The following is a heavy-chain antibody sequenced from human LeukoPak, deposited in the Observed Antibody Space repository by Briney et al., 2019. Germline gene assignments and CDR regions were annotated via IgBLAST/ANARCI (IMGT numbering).Heavy chain of an antibody. J-gene: IGHJ4*02. CDR2: ISGSGSKT. CDR1: GFTVSSYA. D-gene: IGHD6-13*01. V-gene: IGHV3-23*01. Sequence: GGSLRLSCAASGFTVSSYAMSWVRPAPGKGLEWVSAISGSGSKTYCADSVKGRFTISRDNSKNTLYLQMNSLRAEDTAVYYCAKCPTGYTKTFDSWGQGTLVTVSS. CDR3: AKCPTGYTKTFDS.